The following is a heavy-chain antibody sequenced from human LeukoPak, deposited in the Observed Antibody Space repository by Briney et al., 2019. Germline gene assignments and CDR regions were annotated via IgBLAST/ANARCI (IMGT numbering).Heavy chain of an antibody. CDR3: ARELFGGSRDAFDI. J-gene: IGHJ3*02. Sequence: SVKVSCKASGGTFSSYAISWVRQAPGQGLEWMGGIIPIFGTANYAQKFQGRVTITADESTSTAYMELSSLRSEDTAVYCCARELFGGSRDAFDIWGQGTMVTVSS. V-gene: IGHV1-69*13. CDR2: IIPIFGTA. CDR1: GGTFSSYA. D-gene: IGHD1-26*01.